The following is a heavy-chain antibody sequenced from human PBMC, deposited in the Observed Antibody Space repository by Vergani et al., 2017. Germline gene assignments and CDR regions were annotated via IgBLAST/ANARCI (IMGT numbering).Heavy chain of an antibody. CDR3: AKATSGGSGYMDGDHYYFGMDV. D-gene: IGHD3-22*01. CDR1: GFTFNSNA. Sequence: EVQLLESGGGLVQPGGSLRIPCGASGFTFNSNAMTWGRQAPGKGLEWVSAISGSGGKTYYADSVKGRFTISRDNSKNTLYLEMNSLRAEDTAVYYCAKATSGGSGYMDGDHYYFGMDVWGQGTTVTVSS. CDR2: ISGSGGKT. V-gene: IGHV3-23*01. J-gene: IGHJ6*02.